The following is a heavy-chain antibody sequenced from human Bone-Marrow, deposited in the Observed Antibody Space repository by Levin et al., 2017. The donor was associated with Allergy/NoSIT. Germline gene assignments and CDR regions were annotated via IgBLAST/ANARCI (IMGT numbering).Heavy chain of an antibody. J-gene: IGHJ4*02. CDR3: AKDQGGGGWLADY. V-gene: IGHV3-33*06. CDR2: IYYDGSHK. Sequence: LSLPCVASGFSFSNSGMHWVRQAPGKGLEWVAVIYYDGSHKYYVESVKGRFTISRDNSKNTLYLQMNSLRVEDTAVYYCAKDQGGGGWLADYWGQGTLVTVSS. D-gene: IGHD6-19*01. CDR1: GFSFSNSG.